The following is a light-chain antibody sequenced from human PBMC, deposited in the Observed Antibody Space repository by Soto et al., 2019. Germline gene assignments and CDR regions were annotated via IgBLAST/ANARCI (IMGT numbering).Light chain of an antibody. V-gene: IGKV1-5*01. J-gene: IGKJ4*01. Sequence: IEVTQSPSSLAASLGDRVTITCRASQTIGTYVNWYRQKSGAAPELLIYDASTLQSGVPSRFSGSGSGTEFTLTISSLQPDDFATYYCQQYNSYPLTFGGGTKVDIK. CDR1: QTIGTY. CDR3: QQYNSYPLT. CDR2: DAS.